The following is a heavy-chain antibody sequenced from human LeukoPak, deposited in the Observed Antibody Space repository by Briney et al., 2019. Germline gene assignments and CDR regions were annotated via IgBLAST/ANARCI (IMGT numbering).Heavy chain of an antibody. D-gene: IGHD6-19*01. CDR1: GFTFSSYA. J-gene: IGHJ4*02. V-gene: IGHV3-23*01. Sequence: GGSLRLSCAASGFTFSSYAMSWVRHGPGQGLEWVSAISGSGGSTYYADSAKGRFTISRDNSKNTLYLQMNSLRDEDTALYYCAKAGIGVVGYFDYWGQGTLVTVSS. CDR2: ISGSGGST. CDR3: AKAGIGVVGYFDY.